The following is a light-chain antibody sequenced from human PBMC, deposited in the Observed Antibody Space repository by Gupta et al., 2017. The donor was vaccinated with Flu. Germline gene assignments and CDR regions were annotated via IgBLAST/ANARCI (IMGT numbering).Light chain of an antibody. Sequence: DIQMTQSPSSLSASLGDRVTITCQASQDISNYLNWYQQKPGKAPKLLIYDASKLETGVPSRFSGSGSGTDFTFTISSLQPEDFATYYCQHKHNLPLTFGRGTKVDIK. V-gene: IGKV1-33*01. CDR3: QHKHNLPLT. J-gene: IGKJ4*01. CDR1: QDISNY. CDR2: DAS.